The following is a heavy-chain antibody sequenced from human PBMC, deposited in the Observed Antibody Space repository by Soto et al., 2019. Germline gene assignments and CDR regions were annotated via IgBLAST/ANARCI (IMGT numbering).Heavy chain of an antibody. D-gene: IGHD3-3*01. Sequence: SETLSLTCTVSGGSIITYYCSCSRQPPGKGREWIVEINHSGSTNYNPSLKSRVTISVDTSKNQFSLKLSSVTAADTAVYYCARAYYDFWSGYYFDYWGQGTLVTVSS. CDR1: GGSIITYY. V-gene: IGHV4-34*01. CDR3: ARAYYDFWSGYYFDY. CDR2: INHSGST. J-gene: IGHJ4*02.